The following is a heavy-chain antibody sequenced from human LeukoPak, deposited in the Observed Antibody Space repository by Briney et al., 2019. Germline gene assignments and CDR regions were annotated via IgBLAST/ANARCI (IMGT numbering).Heavy chain of an antibody. Sequence: GGSLRLSCAASGFTFSSYAMSWVRQAPGKGLEWVSAISGSGGSTYYADSVKGRFSISRDNSKNTLYLQKNSLRAEDTAIYYCAKEGYYGDYWNGMFDYWGQGTLVTVSS. CDR3: AKEGYYGDYWNGMFDY. D-gene: IGHD4-17*01. J-gene: IGHJ4*02. V-gene: IGHV3-23*01. CDR2: ISGSGGST. CDR1: GFTFSSYA.